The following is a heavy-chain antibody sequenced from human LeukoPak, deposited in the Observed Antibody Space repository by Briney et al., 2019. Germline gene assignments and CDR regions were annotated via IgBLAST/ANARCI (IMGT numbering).Heavy chain of an antibody. V-gene: IGHV1-69*04. Sequence: SVKVSCKASGGTFSNDAISWVRQAPGQGLEWMGRIIPNLGMALYAQKFKGRVTITADKSPSTAYMELSSLTSEDTAVYFCARDLVCTMNCKDSWGQGTLVTVSS. CDR3: ARDLVCTMNCKDS. J-gene: IGHJ4*02. D-gene: IGHD2-2*01. CDR1: GGTFSNDA. CDR2: IIPNLGMA.